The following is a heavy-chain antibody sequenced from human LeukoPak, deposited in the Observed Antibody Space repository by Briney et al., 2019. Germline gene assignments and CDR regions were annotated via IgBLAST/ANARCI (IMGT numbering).Heavy chain of an antibody. V-gene: IGHV5-51*01. CDR3: ARGRDGYSFGFDY. J-gene: IGHJ4*02. CDR2: IYPGDSDT. D-gene: IGHD5-24*01. Sequence: GESLKISCKGSGDSFTNYWIAWVRQMPGKGLEWMGIIYPGDSDTRYSPSFQGQVTISADKSISTAYLQWSSLKASDTAMYYCARGRDGYSFGFDYWGQGTLVTVSS. CDR1: GDSFTNYW.